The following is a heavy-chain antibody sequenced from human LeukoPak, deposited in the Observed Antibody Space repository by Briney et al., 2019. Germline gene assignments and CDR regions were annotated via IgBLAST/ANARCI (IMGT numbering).Heavy chain of an antibody. Sequence: ASVTVSCTASGYTFTSYYMHWVRQAPGQGLEWMGIINPSGGSTSYAQKFQGRVTMTRDTSTSTVYMELSSLRSEDTAVYYCARSSGRSPNRDYMDVWGKGTTVTISS. CDR1: GYTFTSYY. V-gene: IGHV1-46*01. J-gene: IGHJ6*03. CDR3: ARSSGRSPNRDYMDV. CDR2: INPSGGST. D-gene: IGHD1-14*01.